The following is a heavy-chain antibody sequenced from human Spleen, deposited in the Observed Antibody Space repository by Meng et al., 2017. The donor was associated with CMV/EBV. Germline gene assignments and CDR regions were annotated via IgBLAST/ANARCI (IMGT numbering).Heavy chain of an antibody. V-gene: IGHV3-7*01. CDR3: ARIGYSSSSLDY. CDR1: GFTFSRYW. J-gene: IGHJ4*02. D-gene: IGHD6-6*01. Sequence: GGSLRLSCAASGFTFSRYWMTWVRQAPGKGLEWVANIKQDGSEKYYVDSVKGRFTISRDNARNSVYLQVNSLRADETAVYYWARIGYSSSSLDYWGQGTLVTVSS. CDR2: IKQDGSEK.